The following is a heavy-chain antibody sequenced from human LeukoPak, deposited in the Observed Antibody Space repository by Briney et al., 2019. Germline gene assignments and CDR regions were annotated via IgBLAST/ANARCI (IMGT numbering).Heavy chain of an antibody. CDR3: ARESGGTAWYQND. D-gene: IGHD2-2*01. J-gene: IGHJ4*02. Sequence: GGSLRLSCAASGFTVTTTYMSWVRRAPGRGLEWVSIIYKSGSTYYADSAKGRFTISRDRSSNTLFLQMNSLKADDTALYYCARESGGTAWYQNDWGQGTLVTVSS. CDR2: IYKSGST. V-gene: IGHV3-53*01. CDR1: GFTVTTTY.